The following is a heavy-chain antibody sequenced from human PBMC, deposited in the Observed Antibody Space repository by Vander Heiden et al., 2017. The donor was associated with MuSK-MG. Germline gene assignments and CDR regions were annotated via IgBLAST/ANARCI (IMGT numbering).Heavy chain of an antibody. V-gene: IGHV4-39*01. CDR2: ISSSGST. CDR1: GGSIKSSFYY. J-gene: IGHJ5*02. Sequence: QVQLQASGPGLVKPSETLSLSCVVSGGSIKSSFYYWGWIRQSPGKGLEWIGSISSSGSTSYSPSLKTRFTMSVDTSMNQFSLKLRSVTATDSAIYYCARHYLLDKFDPWGQGTQVAVSS. D-gene: IGHD1-1*01. CDR3: ARHYLLDKFDP.